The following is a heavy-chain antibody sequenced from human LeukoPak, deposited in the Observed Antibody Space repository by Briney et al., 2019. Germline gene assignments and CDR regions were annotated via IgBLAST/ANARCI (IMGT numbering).Heavy chain of an antibody. CDR1: GFTFSSYG. CDR2: IWYDGSNK. J-gene: IGHJ4*02. Sequence: GGSLRLSCAASGFTFSSYGMHWVRQAPGKGLEWVAVIWYDGSNKYYADSVKGRFTISRDNSKNTLYLQMNSLRAEDTAVYYCARVGDSSSWYEDYWGQGTLVTVSS. V-gene: IGHV3-33*01. CDR3: ARVGDSSSWYEDY. D-gene: IGHD6-13*01.